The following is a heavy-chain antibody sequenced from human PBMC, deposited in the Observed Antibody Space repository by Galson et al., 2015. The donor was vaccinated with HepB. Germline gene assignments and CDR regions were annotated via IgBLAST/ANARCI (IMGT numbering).Heavy chain of an antibody. D-gene: IGHD2-2*01. Sequence: SLRLSCAASGFTFSSYAMHWVRQAPGKGLEWVAVISYDGSNKYYADSVKGRFTISRDNSKNALYLQMNSLRAEDTAVYYCARGPAGRYYYGMDVWGQGTTVTVSS. J-gene: IGHJ6*02. CDR1: GFTFSSYA. V-gene: IGHV3-30-3*01. CDR2: ISYDGSNK. CDR3: ARGPAGRYYYGMDV.